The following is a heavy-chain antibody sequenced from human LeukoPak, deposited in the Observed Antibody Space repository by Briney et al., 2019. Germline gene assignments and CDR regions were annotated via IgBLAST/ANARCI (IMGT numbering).Heavy chain of an antibody. D-gene: IGHD4-23*01. Sequence: PSETLSLTCAVSGGSISGSGYSWSWIRQPPGKSLEWIGYIFHSASTYYNPSLKSRVTISVDRSKYHFSLKLSSVTAADTAVYYCARALVYGGFDYWGQGTLVTVSS. J-gene: IGHJ4*02. V-gene: IGHV4-30-2*01. CDR3: ARALVYGGFDY. CDR1: GGSISGSGYS. CDR2: IFHSAST.